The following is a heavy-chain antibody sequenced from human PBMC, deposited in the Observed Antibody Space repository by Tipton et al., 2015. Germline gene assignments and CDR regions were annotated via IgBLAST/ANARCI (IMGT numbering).Heavy chain of an antibody. V-gene: IGHV3-21*01. CDR3: ATVSYYFDY. Sequence: SGFTFSTYGMHWVRQAPGKGLEWVSLIAGSGLFIYYADSVKGRFTISRDNAKNSLYLQMDSLRAEDTAVYYCATVSYYFDYWGQGTLVIVSS. J-gene: IGHJ4*02. CDR1: GFTFSTYG. CDR2: IAGSGLFI.